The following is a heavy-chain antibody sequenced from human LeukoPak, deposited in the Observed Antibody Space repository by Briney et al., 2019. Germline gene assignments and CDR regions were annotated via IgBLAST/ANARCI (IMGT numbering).Heavy chain of an antibody. D-gene: IGHD6-13*01. CDR3: ARDLFSSSWYVIVYYYGMDV. CDR1: GYTFTGYY. Sequence: ASVKVSCKASGYTFTGYYMRWVRQAPGQGLEWMGWINPNSGGTNYAQKFQGRVTMTRDTSISTAYMELSRLRSDDTAVYYCARDLFSSSWYVIVYYYGMDVWGQGTTVTVSS. V-gene: IGHV1-2*02. J-gene: IGHJ6*02. CDR2: INPNSGGT.